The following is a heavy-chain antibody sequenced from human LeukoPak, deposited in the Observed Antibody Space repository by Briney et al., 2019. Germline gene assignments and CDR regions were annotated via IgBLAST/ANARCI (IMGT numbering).Heavy chain of an antibody. D-gene: IGHD7-27*01. J-gene: IGHJ4*02. CDR2: MNPNSGNT. CDR1: GYTFTSYD. CDR3: AVTWPLGYYYFDY. V-gene: IGHV1-8*03. Sequence: ASVKVSCKASGYTFTSYDINWVRQATGQGLEWMGWMNPNSGNTGYAQKFQGRVTITTDESTSTAYMELSSLRSEDTAVYYCAVTWPLGYYYFDYWGQGTLVTVSS.